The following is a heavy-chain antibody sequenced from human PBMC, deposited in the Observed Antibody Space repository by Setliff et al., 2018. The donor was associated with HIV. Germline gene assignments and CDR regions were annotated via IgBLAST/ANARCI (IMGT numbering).Heavy chain of an antibody. CDR3: ATDGYCSSISCYGHYFDY. D-gene: IGHD2-2*01. V-gene: IGHV3-15*01. J-gene: IGHJ4*02. CDR2: IKSKTDGGTT. CDR1: GFTFSNAW. Sequence: PGGSLRLSCAASGFTFSNAWMNWVRQAPGKGLEWVGRIKSKTDGGTTDYAAPVTGRFTISRDDSKTTLYLQMNSLKTEDTAVYYCATDGYCSSISCYGHYFDYWGQGTLVTVSS.